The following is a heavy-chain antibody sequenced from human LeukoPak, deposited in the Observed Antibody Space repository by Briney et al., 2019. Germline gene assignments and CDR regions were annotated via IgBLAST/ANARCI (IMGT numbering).Heavy chain of an antibody. Sequence: GGSLRLSCAASGFTFSGSAMHWVRLASGKELEWVGRIRSKANSYATAYAASVKGRFTISRDDSKNTAYLQMNSLKTEDTAVYYCTRHLSTGYWGQGTLVTVSS. CDR1: GFTFSGSA. CDR3: TRHLSTGY. V-gene: IGHV3-73*01. J-gene: IGHJ4*02. D-gene: IGHD2-2*01. CDR2: IRSKANSYAT.